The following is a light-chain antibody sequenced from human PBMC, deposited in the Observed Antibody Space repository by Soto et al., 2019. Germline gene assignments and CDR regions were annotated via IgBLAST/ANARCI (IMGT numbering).Light chain of an antibody. Sequence: EIVLTQSPDTLSLSPGERATLSCRATESISSSYLAWYQQKPGQAPRLLIYDASNRATGIPARFSGSGSGTDFTLTISSLEPEDFAVYYCQQRSNWPLLTFGGGTKVDIK. CDR3: QQRSNWPLLT. J-gene: IGKJ4*01. V-gene: IGKV3-11*01. CDR1: ESISSSY. CDR2: DAS.